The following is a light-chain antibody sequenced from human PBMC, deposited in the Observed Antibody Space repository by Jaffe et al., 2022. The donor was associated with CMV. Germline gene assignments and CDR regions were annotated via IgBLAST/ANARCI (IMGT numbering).Light chain of an antibody. J-gene: IGLJ3*02. Sequence: SYGLAQPLSVSVALGQTASITCGGDDLESRIVHWYQTKPGQAPVMVIYRNTIRPSAIPERFSGSSSGNTATLTISSAQAGDQADYFCQVWDSTSWVFGGGTKLSVL. V-gene: IGLV3-9*01. CDR1: DLESRI. CDR2: RNT. CDR3: QVWDSTSWV.